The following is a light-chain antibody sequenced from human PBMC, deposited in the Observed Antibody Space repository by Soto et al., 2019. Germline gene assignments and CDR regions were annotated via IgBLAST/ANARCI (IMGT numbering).Light chain of an antibody. CDR2: RNN. Sequence: QSVLTQPPSASETPGQRVTISCSGSSSNIGSNYVYWYQQLPATAPKLLIYRNNQRPSGVPDRFSGSKSGTSASLAISGLRSEDEADYYCAAWDDSLSGVVFGGGTKLTVL. J-gene: IGLJ7*01. CDR1: SSNIGSNY. CDR3: AAWDDSLSGVV. V-gene: IGLV1-47*01.